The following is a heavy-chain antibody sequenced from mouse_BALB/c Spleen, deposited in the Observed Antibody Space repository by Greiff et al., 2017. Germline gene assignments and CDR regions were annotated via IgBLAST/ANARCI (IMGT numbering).Heavy chain of an antibody. Sequence: EVKLQESGPELEKPGASVKISCKASGYSFTGYNMNWVKQSNGKSLEWIGNIDPYYGGTSYNQKFKGKATLTVDKSSSTAYMQLKSLTSEDSAVYYCARRGGLGGFYAMDYWGQGTSVTVSS. CDR1: GYSFTGYN. V-gene: IGHV1-39*01. J-gene: IGHJ4*01. CDR2: IDPYYGGT. CDR3: ARRGGLGGFYAMDY. D-gene: IGHD4-1*01.